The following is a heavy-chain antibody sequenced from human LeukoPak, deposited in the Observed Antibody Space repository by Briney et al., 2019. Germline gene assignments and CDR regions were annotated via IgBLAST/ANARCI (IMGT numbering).Heavy chain of an antibody. J-gene: IGHJ4*02. V-gene: IGHV3-48*01. Sequence: GGSLRLSCAASGFTFSDYSMNWVRQAPGKGLEWVSYISATSRATYYADSMKGRFTISRDDAKNSLYLQMNSLRAEDTAVYYCARAQYSSSWYFYYWGQGTLVTVSS. CDR3: ARAQYSSSWYFYY. CDR1: GFTFSDYS. D-gene: IGHD6-13*01. CDR2: ISATSRAT.